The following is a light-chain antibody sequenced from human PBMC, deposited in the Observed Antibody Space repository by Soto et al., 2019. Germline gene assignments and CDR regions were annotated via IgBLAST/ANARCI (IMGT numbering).Light chain of an antibody. V-gene: IGKV3-11*01. CDR3: QQRNNWPPSIS. J-gene: IGKJ5*01. Sequence: EIVLTQSPATLSLSPGERATLSCRASQSVSNYLAWYQHIPGQAPRLLIYDASNRAPGIPARFSGSGSGTDFTLTISSLDPEDFAVYYCQQRNNWPPSISFGQGTRLEIK. CDR2: DAS. CDR1: QSVSNY.